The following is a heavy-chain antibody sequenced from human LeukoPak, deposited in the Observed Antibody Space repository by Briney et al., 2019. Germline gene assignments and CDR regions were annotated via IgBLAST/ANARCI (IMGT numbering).Heavy chain of an antibody. D-gene: IGHD5-24*01. V-gene: IGHV3-23*01. J-gene: IGHJ4*02. Sequence: GGSLRLSCEASGFPFSCYAMNWVRQAPGQGLEWVSTISGSGASTYYADPVKGRFTISRDKSKNSVYLKMNSLRAEDTAVYYCAKERGYGYNHIDYWGQGNPFTVSS. CDR1: GFPFSCYA. CDR2: ISGSGAST. CDR3: AKERGYGYNHIDY.